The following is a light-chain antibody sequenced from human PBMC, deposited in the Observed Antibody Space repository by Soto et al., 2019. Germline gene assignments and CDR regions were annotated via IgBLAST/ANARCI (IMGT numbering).Light chain of an antibody. CDR2: GAS. Sequence: EIVLTQSPGTLSLSPGERATLSCRARQSVSSSYLAWHQQRPGQAPRLLIYGASSRATGIPDRFSSSGSGTDFTLTISRLEPEDFAVYYCQQYGRSSGTFGQGTKVEIK. CDR3: QQYGRSSGT. V-gene: IGKV3-20*01. CDR1: QSVSSSY. J-gene: IGKJ1*01.